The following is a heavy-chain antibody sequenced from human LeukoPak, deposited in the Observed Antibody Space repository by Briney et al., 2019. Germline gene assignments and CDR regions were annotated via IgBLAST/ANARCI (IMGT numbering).Heavy chain of an antibody. V-gene: IGHV4-30-2*01. J-gene: IGHJ6*02. Sequence: SETLSLTCAVSGGSISSGGYSWSWIRQPPGKGLEWIVYIYHSGSTYYNPSLKSRVTISVDRSKNQFSLKLSSVTAADTAVYYCARDLRKGVYYYGMDVWGQGTTVTVSS. CDR1: GGSISSGGYS. CDR3: ARDLRKGVYYYGMDV. CDR2: IYHSGST.